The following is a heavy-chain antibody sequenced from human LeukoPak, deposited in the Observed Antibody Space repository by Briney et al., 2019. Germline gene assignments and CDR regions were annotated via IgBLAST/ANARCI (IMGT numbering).Heavy chain of an antibody. D-gene: IGHD6-19*01. CDR2: ISGSGGST. CDR1: GFTFSSYA. Sequence: HPGGSLRLSCAASGFTFSSYAMSWVRQAPGKGLEWVSAISGSGGSTYYADSVKGRFTISRDNSKNTLYLQMNSLRAEDTAVYYCAKGGASVAVAGRIFDYWGQGTLVTVSS. CDR3: AKGGASVAVAGRIFDY. J-gene: IGHJ4*02. V-gene: IGHV3-23*01.